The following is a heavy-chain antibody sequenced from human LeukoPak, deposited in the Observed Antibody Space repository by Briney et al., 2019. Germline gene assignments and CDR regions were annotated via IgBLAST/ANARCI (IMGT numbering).Heavy chain of an antibody. D-gene: IGHD3-3*01. J-gene: IGHJ4*02. CDR1: GGTFSSYA. CDR2: IIPIFGTA. CDR3: ASSPYYDFWSGIPGHFDY. Sequence: GSSVKVSCKASGGTFSSYAISWVRQAPGQGLEWMGGIIPIFGTANYAQKFQGRVTITADESTSTAYMELSSLRSEDTAVYYCASSPYYDFWSGIPGHFDYWGQGTLVTVSS. V-gene: IGHV1-69*01.